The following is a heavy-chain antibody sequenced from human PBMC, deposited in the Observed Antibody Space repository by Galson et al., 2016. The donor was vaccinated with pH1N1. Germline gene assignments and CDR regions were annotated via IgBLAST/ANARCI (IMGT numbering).Heavy chain of an antibody. V-gene: IGHV1-69*06. Sequence: SVKVSCKASGGTISEYAISWVRQAPGQGLEWMGGIIPIFGTPNYAQNFRGRLKITADKSTSTVYLEKKSLTPDDTAVYYCARGRVPIFGVIKYYGMDVWGQGTTVTVS. D-gene: IGHD3-3*01. J-gene: IGHJ6*02. CDR1: GGTISEYA. CDR2: IIPIFGTP. CDR3: ARGRVPIFGVIKYYGMDV.